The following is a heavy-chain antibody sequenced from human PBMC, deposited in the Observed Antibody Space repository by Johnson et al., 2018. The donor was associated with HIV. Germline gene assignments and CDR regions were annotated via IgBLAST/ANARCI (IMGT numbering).Heavy chain of an antibody. Sequence: VQLVESGGGVVQPGRSLRLSCAASGFTFSSYDMHWVRQATGKGLEWVSAIGTAGDTYYPGSVKGRFTISRDNSKNALYLQMNSLRSEDTAVYYCAKPPSMGADAFDIWGQGTMVTVSS. D-gene: IGHD3-16*01. CDR3: AKPPSMGADAFDI. CDR2: IGTAGDT. V-gene: IGHV3-13*01. CDR1: GFTFSSYD. J-gene: IGHJ3*02.